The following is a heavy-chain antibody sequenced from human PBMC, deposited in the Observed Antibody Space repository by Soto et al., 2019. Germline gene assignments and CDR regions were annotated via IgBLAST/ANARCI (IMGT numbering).Heavy chain of an antibody. CDR1: GFSFRSYA. D-gene: IGHD3-22*01. Sequence: LRRSCAASGFSFRSYAISWVRQAPGKGLEWVSAISGSGGSTYYADSVKGRFTISRDNSKNTLYLQMNSLRAEDTAVYYCAKAYYYDSAFDYWGQGTLVTVSS. CDR3: AKAYYYDSAFDY. CDR2: ISGSGGST. V-gene: IGHV3-23*01. J-gene: IGHJ4*02.